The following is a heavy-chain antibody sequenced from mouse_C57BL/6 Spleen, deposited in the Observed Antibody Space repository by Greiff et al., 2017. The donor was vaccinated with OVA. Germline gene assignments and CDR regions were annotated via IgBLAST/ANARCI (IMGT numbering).Heavy chain of an antibody. CDR2: IYPGSGST. Sequence: QVQLQQPGAELVKPGASVKMSCKASGYTFTSYWITWVKQRPGQGLEWIGDIYPGSGSTNYNEKFKSKATLTVDTSSSTAYMQLSSLTSEDSAVYYCARAYYGYDDYAMDYWGQGTSVTVFS. J-gene: IGHJ4*01. CDR1: GYTFTSYW. D-gene: IGHD2-9*01. V-gene: IGHV1-55*01. CDR3: ARAYYGYDDYAMDY.